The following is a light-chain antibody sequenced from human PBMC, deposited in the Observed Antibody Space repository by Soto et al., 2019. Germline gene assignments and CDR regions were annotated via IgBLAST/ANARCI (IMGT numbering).Light chain of an antibody. CDR1: TGAVTSGHY. Sequence: QTVVTQEPSLTVSPGGTVTLTCGSSTGAVTSGHYPYWFQQKPGQAPRTLIYDTSKKHSWTPARFSGSRLGGKAALTLSGAQSEDEPEYYCFRSYSGARVFGGGTKLPVL. J-gene: IGLJ3*02. CDR3: FRSYSGARV. CDR2: DTS. V-gene: IGLV7-46*01.